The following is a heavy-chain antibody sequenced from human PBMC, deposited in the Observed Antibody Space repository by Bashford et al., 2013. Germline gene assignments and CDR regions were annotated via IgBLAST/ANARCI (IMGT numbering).Heavy chain of an antibody. V-gene: IGHV1-2*02. CDR1: GYSFTDYF. Sequence: VASVKVSCKASGYSFTDYFVFWVRQAPGQGLEQVGWMNPKNGATTYVQKFQGRVTLTRDSSISATFMELNSLKSDDTAVYYCARQGSGSGSSMDYWGQGTLVTVSS. J-gene: IGHJ4*02. D-gene: IGHD3-10*01. CDR2: MNPKNGAT. CDR3: ARQGSGSGSSMDY.